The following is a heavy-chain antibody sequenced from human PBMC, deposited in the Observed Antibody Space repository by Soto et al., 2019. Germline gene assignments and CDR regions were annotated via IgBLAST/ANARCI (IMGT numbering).Heavy chain of an antibody. Sequence: GGSLRLSCAASGFTFSSYAMSWVRQAPGKGLEWVSAISGSGGSTYYADSVKGRFTISRDNSKNTLYLQMNSLRAEDTAVYYCAKDRGYCSGGSCYYFQHWGQGTLVTVSS. CDR2: ISGSGGST. V-gene: IGHV3-23*01. D-gene: IGHD2-15*01. CDR1: GFTFSSYA. CDR3: AKDRGYCSGGSCYYFQH. J-gene: IGHJ1*01.